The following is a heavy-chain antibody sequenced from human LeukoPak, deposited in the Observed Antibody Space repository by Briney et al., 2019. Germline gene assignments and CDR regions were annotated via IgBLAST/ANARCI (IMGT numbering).Heavy chain of an antibody. V-gene: IGHV1-3*01. CDR1: GYTFTSYA. Sequence: GASLKVSCKASGYTFTSYAVHWVRQAPGQRLEWMGWINAGNGNTKYPQNFQGRVTITRDTSASTAYMELSSLRSEDTAVYYCATGSRLDYWGQGTLVTVSS. CDR2: INAGNGNT. CDR3: ATGSRLDY. D-gene: IGHD2-15*01. J-gene: IGHJ4*02.